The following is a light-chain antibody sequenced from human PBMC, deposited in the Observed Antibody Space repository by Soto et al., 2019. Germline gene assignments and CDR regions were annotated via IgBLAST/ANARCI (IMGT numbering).Light chain of an antibody. Sequence: AIRMTQSPSSFSASTGDRVTITCRAGQGISSYLAWYQQKPGKAPKLLIYAASTLQSGVPSRFSGSGSGSDFTLTIRCLQSEDFATYYCQQYYSYPLAFGQGTRLEIK. J-gene: IGKJ5*01. CDR1: QGISSY. V-gene: IGKV1-8*01. CDR2: AAS. CDR3: QQYYSYPLA.